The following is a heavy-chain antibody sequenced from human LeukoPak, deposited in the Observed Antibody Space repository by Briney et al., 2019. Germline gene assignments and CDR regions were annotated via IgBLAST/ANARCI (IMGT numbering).Heavy chain of an antibody. CDR2: MNPNSGNT. CDR1: GYTFTSYD. Sequence: ASVKVSCKASGYTFTSYDINWVRQATGQGLEWMGWMNPNSGNTGYAQKFQGRVTMTRNTSISTAYMELSSLRSGDTAVYYCARGVGKHDTIDYWGQGTLVTVSS. D-gene: IGHD3-9*01. V-gene: IGHV1-8*01. J-gene: IGHJ4*02. CDR3: ARGVGKHDTIDY.